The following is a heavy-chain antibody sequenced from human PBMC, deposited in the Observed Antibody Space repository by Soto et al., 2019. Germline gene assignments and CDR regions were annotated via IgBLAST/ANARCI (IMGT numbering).Heavy chain of an antibody. CDR2: IIPIFGTA. J-gene: IGHJ6*02. CDR1: GGTFSSYA. Sequence: EASVKVSCKASGGTFSSYAISWVRQAPGQGLEWMGGIIPIFGTANYAQKFQGRVTITADESTSTAYMELSSLRSEDTAVYYCARGLVPAAIRIYYGMDVWGQGTTVTVSS. V-gene: IGHV1-69*13. CDR3: ARGLVPAAIRIYYGMDV. D-gene: IGHD2-2*01.